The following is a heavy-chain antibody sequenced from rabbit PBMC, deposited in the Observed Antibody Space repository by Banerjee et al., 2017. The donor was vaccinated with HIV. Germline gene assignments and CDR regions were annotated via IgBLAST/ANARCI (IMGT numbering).Heavy chain of an antibody. D-gene: IGHD1-1*01. CDR2: IDIGGSDFT. CDR3: ARDHAISGYRFNL. CDR1: GVSFSFSSY. V-gene: IGHV1S40*01. J-gene: IGHJ4*01. Sequence: QSLEESGGDLVKPGASLTLTCTASGVSFSFSSYMCWVRQAPGKGLEWIACIDIGGSDFTYFATWAKGRFTISKTSSTTVTLQVTRLTAADTATYFCARDHAISGYRFNLWGQGTLVTVS.